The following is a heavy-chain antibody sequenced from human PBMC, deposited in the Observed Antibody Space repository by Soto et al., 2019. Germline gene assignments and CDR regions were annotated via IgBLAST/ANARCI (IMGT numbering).Heavy chain of an antibody. V-gene: IGHV4-39*01. D-gene: IGHD3-10*01. CDR2: IYYSGST. CDR3: ARHALLWFGAYTNLDNSYDP. Sequence: SETLSLTCTVSGGSIGSSSYYWCWILHPPGKGLEWIGSIYYSGSTYYNPSLKSRVTISVDTSKNQFSLKLSPVTAADTAVYYCARHALLWFGAYTNLDNSYDPWGQGTLATVSS. CDR1: GGSIGSSSYY. J-gene: IGHJ5*02.